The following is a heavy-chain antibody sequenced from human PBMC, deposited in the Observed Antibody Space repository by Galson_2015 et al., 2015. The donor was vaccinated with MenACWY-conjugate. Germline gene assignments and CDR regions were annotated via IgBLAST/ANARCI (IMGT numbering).Heavy chain of an antibody. J-gene: IGHJ4*02. CDR3: AKTRGASFYFDS. Sequence: SLRLSFAGDGFIFNTYGMHWVRQAPGEGLVWISRINPGGNSTTYGHAVKDRFTISRDNPKNTLDLQMNSLRPEDAAVFYCAKTRGASFYFDSWGQGTLVTVSS. CDR1: GFIFNTYG. CDR2: INPGGNST. V-gene: IGHV3-74*01. D-gene: IGHD1-26*01.